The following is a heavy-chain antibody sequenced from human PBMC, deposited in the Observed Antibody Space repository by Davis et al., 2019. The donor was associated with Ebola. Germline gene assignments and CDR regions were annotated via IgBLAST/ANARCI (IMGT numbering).Heavy chain of an antibody. V-gene: IGHV3-30*04. D-gene: IGHD2-15*01. CDR2: ISYDGSNK. Sequence: GESLKISCAASGFTFSSYAMHWVRQAPGKGLEWVAVISYDGSNKYYADSVKGRFTISRDNSKNTLYLQMNSLRAEDTAVYYCAKDPGGGYWGQGTLVTVSS. CDR1: GFTFSSYA. CDR3: AKDPGGGY. J-gene: IGHJ4*02.